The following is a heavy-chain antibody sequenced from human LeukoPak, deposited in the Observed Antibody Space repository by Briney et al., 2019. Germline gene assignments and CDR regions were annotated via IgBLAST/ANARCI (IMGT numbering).Heavy chain of an antibody. CDR3: AKDELPGVVVPAALDY. V-gene: IGHV3-23*01. CDR1: GFTFSSYG. Sequence: PGGSLRLSCAASGFTFSSYGMSWVRQAPGKGLEWVSAISGSGGSTYYADSVKGRFTISRDNSKNTLYLQMNSLRAEDTAVYYCAKDELPGVVVPAALDYWGQGTLVTVSS. CDR2: ISGSGGST. J-gene: IGHJ4*02. D-gene: IGHD2-2*01.